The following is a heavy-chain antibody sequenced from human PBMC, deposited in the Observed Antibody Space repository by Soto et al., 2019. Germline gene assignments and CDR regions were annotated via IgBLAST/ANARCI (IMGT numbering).Heavy chain of an antibody. V-gene: IGHV3-23*01. D-gene: IGHD3-10*01. CDR1: GFTFSSYA. J-gene: IGHJ4*02. CDR3: AKIPLNYYDSVNYYNAY. CDR2: ISASGGST. Sequence: EVQLLESGGGLVQPGGSLRLSCAASGFTFSSYAMSWVRQAPGKGLEWVSGISASGGSTYYADSVKGRFTISRDNSKNTLYLQMNNLKAEDTAVYYCAKIPLNYYDSVNYYNAYWGQGTLVTVSS.